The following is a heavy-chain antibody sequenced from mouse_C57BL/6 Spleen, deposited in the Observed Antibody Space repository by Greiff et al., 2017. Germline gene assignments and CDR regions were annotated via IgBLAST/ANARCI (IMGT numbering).Heavy chain of an antibody. J-gene: IGHJ1*03. CDR3: ANSTTVLDWYFDV. Sequence: VQLQQSGTELVKPGASVKLSCKASGYTFTSYWMHWVKQRPGQGLEWIGNINPSNGGTNYNEKFKSKATLTVDKSSSTAYMQLSSLTSEDSAVYYGANSTTVLDWYFDVWGTGTTVTVSS. D-gene: IGHD1-1*01. CDR2: INPSNGGT. CDR1: GYTFTSYW. V-gene: IGHV1-53*01.